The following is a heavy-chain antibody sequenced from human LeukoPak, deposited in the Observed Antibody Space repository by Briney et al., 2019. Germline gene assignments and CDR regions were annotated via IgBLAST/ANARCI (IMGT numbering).Heavy chain of an antibody. V-gene: IGHV4-39*01. CDR1: GGSISSSSYY. Sequence: SETLSLTCTVSGGSISSSSYYWGWIRQPPGTGLEWLGSIYYSGSTYYNPSLKSRVTISVDTSKNQFSLKLSSVTAADTAVYYCARHRLNSSSWYLYYYYYGMDVWGQGTTVTVSS. D-gene: IGHD6-13*01. CDR2: IYYSGST. J-gene: IGHJ6*02. CDR3: ARHRLNSSSWYLYYYYYGMDV.